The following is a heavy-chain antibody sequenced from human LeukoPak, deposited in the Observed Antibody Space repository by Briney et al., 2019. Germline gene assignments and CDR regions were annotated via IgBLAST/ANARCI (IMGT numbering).Heavy chain of an antibody. J-gene: IGHJ4*02. D-gene: IGHD2-2*02. Sequence: GASVKVSCEASGYTFTGYYMHWVRQAPGQGLEWMGWINPNSGGTNYEQKFQGRVTMTRDTSISTAYMELSRLRSDDTAVYYCAREPSRGKSAIPTSGTFDYWGQGTLVTVSS. V-gene: IGHV1-2*02. CDR2: INPNSGGT. CDR3: AREPSRGKSAIPTSGTFDY. CDR1: GYTFTGYY.